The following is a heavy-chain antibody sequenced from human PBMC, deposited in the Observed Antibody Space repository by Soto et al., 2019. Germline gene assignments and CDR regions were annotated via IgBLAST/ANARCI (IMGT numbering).Heavy chain of an antibody. V-gene: IGHV3-30*18. Sequence: PGGSLRVSCAASGFTFSSYGMHWVRQPPGKGLEWVAVISYDGSNKYYADSVKGRFTISRDNSKNTLYLQMNSLRAEDTAVYYCAKAAVAGERQWLPHFDYWGQGTLVTVSS. D-gene: IGHD6-19*01. CDR2: ISYDGSNK. CDR1: GFTFSSYG. J-gene: IGHJ4*02. CDR3: AKAAVAGERQWLPHFDY.